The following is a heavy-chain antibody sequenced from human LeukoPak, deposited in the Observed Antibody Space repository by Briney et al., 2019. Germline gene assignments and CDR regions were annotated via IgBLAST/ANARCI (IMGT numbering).Heavy chain of an antibody. CDR1: GGSISSNNW. D-gene: IGHD5-18*01. CDR2: INHSGST. CDR3: ASLCAQGYSYGYSVGDY. Sequence: KSSGTLSLTCAVSGGSISSNNWWSWVRQPPGKGLEWIGEINHSGSTNYNPSLKSRVTISVDTSKNQFSLKLSSVTAADTAVYYCASLCAQGYSYGYSVGDYWGQGTLVTVSS. J-gene: IGHJ4*02. V-gene: IGHV4-4*02.